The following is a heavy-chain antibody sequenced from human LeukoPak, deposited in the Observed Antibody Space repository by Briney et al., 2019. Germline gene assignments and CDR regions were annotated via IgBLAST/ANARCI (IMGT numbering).Heavy chain of an antibody. D-gene: IGHD2-2*01. V-gene: IGHV4-34*01. J-gene: IGHJ3*02. CDR1: GGSFSGYY. CDR3: ARRSKKPRNDAFDI. Sequence: SETLSLTCAVYGGSFSGYYWSWIRQPQGKGLEWIGEINHSGSTNYNPSLKSRVTISVDTSKNQFSLKLSSVTAADTAVYYCARRSKKPRNDAFDIWGQGTMVTVSS. CDR2: INHSGST.